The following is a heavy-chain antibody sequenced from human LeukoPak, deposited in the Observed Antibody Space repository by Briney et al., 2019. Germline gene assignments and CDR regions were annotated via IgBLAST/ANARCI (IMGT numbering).Heavy chain of an antibody. CDR3: ARRCPSSWRFDY. CDR2: IYTTGGT. CDR1: GGSIGSYY. Sequence: SETLSLTCTVSGGSIGSYYWRWLRQAAGKGLEWLRRIYTTGGTNYNPSLKGRVTISVDTSKNQFSLKLSSVTAADTAVYYCARRCPSSWRFDYWGQGTLVSVSS. J-gene: IGHJ4*02. V-gene: IGHV4-4*07. D-gene: IGHD6-13*01.